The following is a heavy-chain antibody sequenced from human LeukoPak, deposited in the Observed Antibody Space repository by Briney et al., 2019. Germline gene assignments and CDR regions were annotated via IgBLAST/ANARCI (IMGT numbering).Heavy chain of an antibody. J-gene: IGHJ4*02. CDR3: AREPPYYYDSSGYLVY. V-gene: IGHV1-18*01. CDR2: ISAYNGNT. Sequence: ASVKVSCKASGYTFTSDGISWVRQAPGQGGECMGWISAYNGNTNSAQKLQGRVTMTTDTSTSTAYMELRSLRSDDTAVYYCAREPPYYYDSSGYLVYWGQGTLVTVSS. CDR1: GYTFTSDG. D-gene: IGHD3-22*01.